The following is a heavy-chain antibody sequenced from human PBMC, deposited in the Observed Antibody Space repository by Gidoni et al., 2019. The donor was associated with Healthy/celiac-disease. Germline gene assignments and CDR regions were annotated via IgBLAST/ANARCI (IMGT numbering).Heavy chain of an antibody. CDR2: IRSKAYGGTT. Sequence: EVPLVESGGGWVQPGRSLRLSCTASGFTCGDDAMSWVRQAPGKGLEWVGFIRSKAYGGTTEYAASVKGRFPISRDDSKSIAYLQMNSLKTEDTAVYYCTRGHRYSASWYFDYWGQGTLVTVSS. CDR1: GFTCGDDA. CDR3: TRGHRYSASWYFDY. J-gene: IGHJ4*02. V-gene: IGHV3-49*04. D-gene: IGHD1-26*01.